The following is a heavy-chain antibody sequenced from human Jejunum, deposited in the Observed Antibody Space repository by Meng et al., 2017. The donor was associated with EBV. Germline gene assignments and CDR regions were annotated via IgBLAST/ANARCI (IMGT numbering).Heavy chain of an antibody. CDR2: INGGATST. J-gene: IGHJ4*02. D-gene: IGHD2-2*01. CDR1: EYIFTSYD. Sequence: QARVVQCGAEVKTPGASGRVSCQASEYIFTSYDLHWVRQAPGQRLEWMGWINGGATSTVYSQNFQGRVTIARDTSARTAFMELSSLTSEDTAVYYCASGPSCSSGSCQEFDYWGQGTLVTVSS. CDR3: ASGPSCSSGSCQEFDY. V-gene: IGHV1-3*01.